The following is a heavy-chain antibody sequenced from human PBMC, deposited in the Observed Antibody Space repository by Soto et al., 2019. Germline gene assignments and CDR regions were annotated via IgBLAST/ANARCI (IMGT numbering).Heavy chain of an antibody. V-gene: IGHV5-51*01. J-gene: IGHJ6*02. CDR3: ASSGIYGMDV. CDR1: GCSIANYW. Sequence: EFLKISSQGSGCSIANYWSGWVLQMPGKGLEWMGIIYPGDSDTRYSPSFQGQVTISADKSISTAYLQWSSLKASDTAMYYCASSGIYGMDVWGQGTTVTVSS. CDR2: IYPGDSDT.